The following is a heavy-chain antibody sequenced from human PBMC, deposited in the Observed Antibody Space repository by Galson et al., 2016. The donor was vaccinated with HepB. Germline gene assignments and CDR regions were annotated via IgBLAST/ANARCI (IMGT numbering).Heavy chain of an antibody. CDR1: GSSFSSSA. J-gene: IGHJ4*02. Sequence: SLRPSCAASGSSFSSSAMSWVRQAPGKGLEWVSAISGTGAGTYYAVSVKGRFTISRDNSKNTLYLQLDSLRAEDTAVYYCAKGYGLWDYWGQGTLVTVYS. CDR2: ISGTGAGT. V-gene: IGHV3-23*01. D-gene: IGHD5-18*01. CDR3: AKGYGLWDY.